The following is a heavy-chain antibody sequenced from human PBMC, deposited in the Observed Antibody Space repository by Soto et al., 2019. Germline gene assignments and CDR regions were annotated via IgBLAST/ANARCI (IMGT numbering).Heavy chain of an antibody. D-gene: IGHD2-21*02. CDR1: GGTFSSYT. Sequence: ASVKVSCKASGGTFSSYTISWVRQAPGQGLEWMGRIIPILGIANYAQKFQGRVTITADKSTSTAYMELSSLRSEDTAVYYCAMPYCGGDCYFWAEYFQHWGQGTLVTVSS. V-gene: IGHV1-69*02. CDR3: AMPYCGGDCYFWAEYFQH. CDR2: IIPILGIA. J-gene: IGHJ1*01.